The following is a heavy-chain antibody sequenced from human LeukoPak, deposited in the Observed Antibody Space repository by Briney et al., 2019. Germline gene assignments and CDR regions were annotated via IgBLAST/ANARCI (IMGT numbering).Heavy chain of an antibody. J-gene: IGHJ4*02. V-gene: IGHV4-34*01. D-gene: IGHD3-22*01. CDR2: INHSGST. Sequence: SEPLCLTCAVYGGSFSGYYWSWIRQPPGKGLEWIGEINHSGSTNYNPSLKSRVTISVDTSKNQFSLKLSSVTAADTAVYYCAGRTYYYDSSGYPASYWGQGTLVTVSS. CDR1: GGSFSGYY. CDR3: AGRTYYYDSSGYPASY.